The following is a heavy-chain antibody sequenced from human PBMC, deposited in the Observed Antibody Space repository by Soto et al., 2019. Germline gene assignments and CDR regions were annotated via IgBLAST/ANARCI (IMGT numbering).Heavy chain of an antibody. CDR3: ATSRQQLGDYYYYGMDV. J-gene: IGHJ6*02. V-gene: IGHV4-61*01. CDR1: GASVSSGSYY. Sequence: SETLSLTCTVSGASVSSGSYYWSWIRQPPGKGLEWIGHIYYSGSTSYNPSLKSRVTMSVDTSKNQFSLKLSSVTAADTAVYYCATSRQQLGDYYYYGMDVWGQGTTVTVSS. CDR2: IYYSGST. D-gene: IGHD6-13*01.